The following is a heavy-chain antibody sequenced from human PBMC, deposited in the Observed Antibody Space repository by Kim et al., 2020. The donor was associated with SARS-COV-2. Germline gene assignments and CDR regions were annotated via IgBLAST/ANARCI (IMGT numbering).Heavy chain of an antibody. D-gene: IGHD6-13*01. CDR3: AKDQVPYTSSWYDS. Sequence: GGSLRLSCVASGFTSSSYAMSWVRQAPGKGLEWVSSISGGGGSTYYADSVKGRFTLSRDNSKNTVYLQMNSLRAEDTAVYYCAKDQVPYTSSWYDSWGQGTLVTVSS. CDR2: ISGGGGST. CDR1: GFTSSSYA. J-gene: IGHJ5*01. V-gene: IGHV3-23*01.